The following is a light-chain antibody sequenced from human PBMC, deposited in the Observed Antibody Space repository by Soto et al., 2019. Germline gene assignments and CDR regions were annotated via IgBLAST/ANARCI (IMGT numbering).Light chain of an antibody. CDR3: HQYYSTPPA. J-gene: IGKJ1*01. Sequence: DIVLTQSPDSLAVSLGERATINCKSSQSVLYSSNNKNYLAWYQQRPGQPPKLLIHWASTRETGVPGRFSGSGSGTDFTLTISSLQAEDVAVYYCHQYYSTPPAFGQGTKVEIK. V-gene: IGKV4-1*01. CDR1: QSVLYSSNNKNY. CDR2: WAS.